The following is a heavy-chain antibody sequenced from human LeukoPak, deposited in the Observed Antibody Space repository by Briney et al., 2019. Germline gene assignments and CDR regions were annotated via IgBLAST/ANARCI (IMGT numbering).Heavy chain of an antibody. CDR3: ARAHYYYDSSGYPINWFDP. J-gene: IGHJ5*02. CDR1: GGSINSYY. CDR2: IYTSGST. Sequence: PSETLSLTCTVSGGSINSYYWSWIRQPAGKGLEWIGRIYTSGSTNYNPSLKSRVTMSVDTSKNQFSLKLSSVTAADTAVYYCARAHYYYDSSGYPINWFDPWGQGTLVTVSS. V-gene: IGHV4-4*07. D-gene: IGHD3-22*01.